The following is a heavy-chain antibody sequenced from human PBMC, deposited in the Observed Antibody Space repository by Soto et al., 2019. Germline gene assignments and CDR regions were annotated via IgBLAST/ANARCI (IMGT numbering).Heavy chain of an antibody. Sequence: QVQLVQSGAEVKKPGSSVKVSCKASGGTFSSYSINWVRQAPGQGLEWMGEIIPFFGTANYAQKFEGRVTMTADESTSTAYTELSSLRSEDTAVYYCARDGGRHSGGIDYWGQGAVVTVSS. CDR1: GGTFSSYS. V-gene: IGHV1-69*01. D-gene: IGHD1-26*01. CDR3: ARDGGRHSGGIDY. J-gene: IGHJ4*02. CDR2: IIPFFGTA.